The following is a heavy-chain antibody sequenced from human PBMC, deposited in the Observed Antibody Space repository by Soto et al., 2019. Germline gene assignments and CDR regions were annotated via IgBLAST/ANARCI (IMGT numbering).Heavy chain of an antibody. CDR2: INPSGDSI. CDR1: GYSFSSYY. J-gene: IGHJ4*02. Sequence: GASVKVSCKASGYSFSSYYMHWLRQAPGQGLEWMGVINPSGDSITYAQKFQGRVTMTKDTSTSTLFMEVSSLRSEDTAVYFCARDWEFGYWGQGTLVTVSS. CDR3: ARDWEFGY. D-gene: IGHD1-26*01. V-gene: IGHV1-46*01.